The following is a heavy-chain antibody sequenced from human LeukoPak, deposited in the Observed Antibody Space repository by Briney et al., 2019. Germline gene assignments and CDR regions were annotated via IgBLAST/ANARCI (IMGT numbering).Heavy chain of an antibody. V-gene: IGHV3-11*06. Sequence: GGSLRLSCAASGFTFSDYYMSWIRQAPGKGLEWVSYISSSSSYTNYADSVKGRFTISRDNAKNSLYLQMNGLRAEDTAVYYCARAYSSGWVNWFDPWGQGTLVTVSS. CDR3: ARAYSSGWVNWFDP. D-gene: IGHD6-19*01. CDR2: ISSSSSYT. CDR1: GFTFSDYY. J-gene: IGHJ5*02.